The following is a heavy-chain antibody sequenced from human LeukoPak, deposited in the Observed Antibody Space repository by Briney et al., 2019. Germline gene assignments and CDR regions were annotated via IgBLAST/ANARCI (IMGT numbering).Heavy chain of an antibody. CDR1: GASFSDSY. CDR2: INNSGST. J-gene: IGHJ4*02. CDR3: ARGGFYGSGRPTDY. Sequence: SETLSLTCAVYGASFSDSYWSWIRQSPEKGLEWIGEINNSGSTSYNPSLNSRVIMSVDRSKNQFSLTMRSVTAADTAMYYCARGGFYGSGRPTDYWSPGTQVTVSS. V-gene: IGHV4-34*01. D-gene: IGHD3-10*01.